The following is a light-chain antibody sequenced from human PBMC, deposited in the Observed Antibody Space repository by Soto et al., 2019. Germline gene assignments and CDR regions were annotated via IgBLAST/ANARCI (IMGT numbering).Light chain of an antibody. Sequence: ESVLTQSPGTLSLSPGERATLSCRASQSVSSSFLAWYQLKPGQAPRLLIYGASSRATGIPDRFSGSGSGTDFTLTSSRLEPEDFAVYYWQQYDSSPLTFGQGTKVEIK. V-gene: IGKV3-20*01. CDR2: GAS. CDR3: QQYDSSPLT. J-gene: IGKJ1*01. CDR1: QSVSSSF.